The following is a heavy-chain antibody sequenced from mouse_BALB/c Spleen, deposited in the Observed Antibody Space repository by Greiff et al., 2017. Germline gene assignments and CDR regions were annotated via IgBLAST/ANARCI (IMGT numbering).Heavy chain of an antibody. CDR2: IYYSGTI. Sequence: VQLKESGPGLVKPSQTVSLTCTVTGISITTGNYRWSWIRQFPGNKLEWIGYIYYSGTITYNPSLTSRTTITRDTSKNQFFLEMNSLTAEDTATYYCARDRGYYAMDYWGQGTSVTVSS. V-gene: IGHV3-5*02. J-gene: IGHJ4*01. CDR3: ARDRGYYAMDY. CDR1: GISITTGNYR.